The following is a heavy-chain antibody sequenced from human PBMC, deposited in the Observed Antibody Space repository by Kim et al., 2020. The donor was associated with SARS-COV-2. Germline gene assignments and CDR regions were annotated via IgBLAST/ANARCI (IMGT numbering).Heavy chain of an antibody. Sequence: GGSLRLSCAASGFTFSSYSMNWVRQAPGKGLEWVSYISSISSTIYYADSVKGRFTISRDNAKNSLYPQMNSLRDEDTAVYYCARSSGFWGQGTLVTVSS. J-gene: IGHJ1*01. CDR3: ARSSGF. CDR2: ISSISSTI. V-gene: IGHV3-48*02. CDR1: GFTFSSYS. D-gene: IGHD6-6*01.